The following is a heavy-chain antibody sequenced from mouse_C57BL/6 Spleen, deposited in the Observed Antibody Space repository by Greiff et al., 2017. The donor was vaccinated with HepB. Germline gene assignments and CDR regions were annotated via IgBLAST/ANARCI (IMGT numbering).Heavy chain of an antibody. J-gene: IGHJ3*01. CDR2: IDPSDSYT. V-gene: IGHV1-50*01. CDR1: GYTFTSYW. CDR3: ARAGTSGFAY. Sequence: VQLQQPGAELVKPGASVKLSCKASGYTFTSYWMQWVKQRPGQGLEWIGEIDPSDSYTNYNQKFKGKATLTVDTSSSTAYMQLSSLTSEDSAVYYCARAGTSGFAYWGQGTLVTVSA. D-gene: IGHD4-1*01.